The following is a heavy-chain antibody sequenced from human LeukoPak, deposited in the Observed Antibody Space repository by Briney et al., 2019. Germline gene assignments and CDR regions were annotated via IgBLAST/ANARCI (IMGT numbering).Heavy chain of an antibody. J-gene: IGHJ4*02. CDR1: GFTFSSYA. CDR3: ARVRQWLTYYFDY. D-gene: IGHD6-19*01. Sequence: GSLRLSCAASGFTFSSYAMSWVRQAPGKGLEWVSAISGSGGSTYYADSVKGRFTISRDNSKNTLYLQMNSLRAEDTAVYYCARVRQWLTYYFDYWGQGTLVTVSS. CDR2: ISGSGGST. V-gene: IGHV3-23*01.